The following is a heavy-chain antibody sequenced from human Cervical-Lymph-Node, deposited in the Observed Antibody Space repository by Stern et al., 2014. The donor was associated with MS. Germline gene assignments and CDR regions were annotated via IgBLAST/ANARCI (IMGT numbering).Heavy chain of an antibody. V-gene: IGHV4-59*01. CDR2: IHYNGST. D-gene: IGHD1-7*01. CDR3: ARDGKNNWNYGYYYYGMDV. J-gene: IGHJ6*02. Sequence: VQLQESGPGLVKPSETLSLTCTVSGGSISSYYWSGIRQPPGKGLEWIGIIHYNGSTNYNPSLKSRVTISVDTSKNQFSLKLSSVTAADTAVYYCARDGKNNWNYGYYYYGMDVWGQGTTVTVSS. CDR1: GGSISSYY.